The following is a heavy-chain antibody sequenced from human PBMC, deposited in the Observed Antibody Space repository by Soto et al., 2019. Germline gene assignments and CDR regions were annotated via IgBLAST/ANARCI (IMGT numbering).Heavy chain of an antibody. Sequence: QVQLVESGGGVVQPGRSLRLSCAASGFTFSSYGMHWVRQAPGKGLEWVAVISYDGSNKYYADSVKGRFTISRDNSKNPLYLQMNSLRAEDTAVYYCAKGSRAYWGQGTLVTVSS. CDR3: AKGSRAY. CDR1: GFTFSSYG. J-gene: IGHJ4*02. V-gene: IGHV3-30*18. D-gene: IGHD2-15*01. CDR2: ISYDGSNK.